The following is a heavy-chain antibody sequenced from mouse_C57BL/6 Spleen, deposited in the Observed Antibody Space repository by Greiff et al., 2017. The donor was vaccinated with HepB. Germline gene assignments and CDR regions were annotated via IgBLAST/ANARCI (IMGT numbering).Heavy chain of an antibody. CDR3: ARTTPVAGGYFDV. CDR2: IYPGDGDT. CDR1: GYAFSSSW. Sequence: SGPELVKPGASVKISCKASGYAFSSSWMNWVKQRPGKGLEWIGRIYPGDGDTNYNGKFKGKATLTADKSASTAYMQLSSLTSEESAVYFSARTTPVAGGYFDVWGTGTTVTVSS. V-gene: IGHV1-82*01. J-gene: IGHJ1*03. D-gene: IGHD1-1*01.